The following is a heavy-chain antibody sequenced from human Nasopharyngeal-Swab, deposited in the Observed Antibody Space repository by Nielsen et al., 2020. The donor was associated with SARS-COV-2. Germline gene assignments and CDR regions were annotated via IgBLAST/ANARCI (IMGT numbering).Heavy chain of an antibody. CDR2: ISGSGGST. D-gene: IGHD2-15*01. CDR3: AKWWSVPSGDI. J-gene: IGHJ3*02. CDR1: GFTFSSYA. Sequence: GGSLRLSSAASGFTFSSYAMRWVRQAPGKRLEWVSAISGSGGSTYYADSVKGRFTISRDNSKNTLYLQMNSLRAEDTAVYYCAKWWSVPSGDIWGQGTMVTVSS. V-gene: IGHV3-23*01.